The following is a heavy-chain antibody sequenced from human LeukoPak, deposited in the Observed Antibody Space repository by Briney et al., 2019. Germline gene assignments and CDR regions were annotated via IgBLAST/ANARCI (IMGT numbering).Heavy chain of an antibody. J-gene: IGHJ4*02. CDR1: GFTFSSYA. V-gene: IGHV3-23*01. D-gene: IGHD3-9*01. CDR2: ISGSGGST. Sequence: GGSLRLSCSASGFTFSSYAMSWVRQAPGKGLEWVSAISGSGGSTYYADSVKGRFTISRDNSKNTLYLQMNSLRAEDTAVYYCAKLPYFDWLSYFDYWGQGTLVTVSS. CDR3: AKLPYFDWLSYFDY.